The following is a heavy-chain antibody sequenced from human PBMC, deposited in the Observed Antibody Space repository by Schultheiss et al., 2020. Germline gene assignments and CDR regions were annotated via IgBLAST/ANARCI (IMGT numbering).Heavy chain of an antibody. V-gene: IGHV3-13*01. Sequence: GESPKISCAASGFTFSSYDMHWVRQATGKGLEWVSAIGTAGDTYYPGSVKGRFTISRDNAKNSLYLQMNSLRAEDTAVYYCARVGYFLDVWGQGTTVTVSS. CDR3: ARVGYFLDV. CDR2: IGTAGDT. D-gene: IGHD2/OR15-2a*01. CDR1: GFTFSSYD. J-gene: IGHJ6*02.